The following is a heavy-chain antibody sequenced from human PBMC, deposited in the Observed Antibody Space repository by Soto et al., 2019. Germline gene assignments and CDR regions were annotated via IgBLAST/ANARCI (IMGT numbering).Heavy chain of an antibody. Sequence: SETLSLTCGASGGTIRSPDWWTWVRQPPGKGLEWIGEIFQSGSTNYTPSLESRVTISVDKSKNQFSLTLTSVTAADTAVYFCARGRGRYSSGWSWFDPWGQGILVTVSS. D-gene: IGHD6-19*01. CDR3: ARGRGRYSSGWSWFDP. CDR1: GGTIRSPDW. J-gene: IGHJ5*02. V-gene: IGHV4-4*02. CDR2: IFQSGST.